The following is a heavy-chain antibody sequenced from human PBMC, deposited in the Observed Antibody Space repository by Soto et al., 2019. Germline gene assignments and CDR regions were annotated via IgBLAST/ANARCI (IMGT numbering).Heavy chain of an antibody. CDR1: GYSFTNYW. D-gene: IGHD3-16*01. V-gene: IGHV5-51*01. J-gene: IGHJ4*02. Sequence: PGESLKISCKATGYSFTNYWIGWVRQMPGQGLEWMGIIFPDDSDTRYSPSFQVHVTISVDKSSSTAYVQWSRLKASDSAIYYCFRGGLTSRPFDYWGQGTLVTVSS. CDR3: FRGGLTSRPFDY. CDR2: IFPDDSDT.